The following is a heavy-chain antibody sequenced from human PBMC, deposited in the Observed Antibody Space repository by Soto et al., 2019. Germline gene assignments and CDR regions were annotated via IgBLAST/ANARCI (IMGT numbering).Heavy chain of an antibody. Sequence: EVQLLESGGGLVQPGVSLRLSCAASGFTFSRYAMSWVRQAPGKGLEWVANIKQDGSEKYYVESVKGRFTISRDNAKNALYRQSDRLCAEDSAVYYCARHGKIISFSGGEYYYGMHVWCQGTTVTVS. J-gene: IGHJ6*02. CDR3: ARHGKIISFSGGEYYYGMHV. D-gene: IGHD1-26*01. CDR1: GFTFSRYA. V-gene: IGHV3-7*03. CDR2: IKQDGSEK.